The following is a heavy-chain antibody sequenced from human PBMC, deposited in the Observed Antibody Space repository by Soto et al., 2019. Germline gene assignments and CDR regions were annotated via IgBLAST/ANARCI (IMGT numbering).Heavy chain of an antibody. CDR1: GFTFSDYY. Sequence: QVQLVESGGGLVKPGGSLRLSCAASGFTFSDYYMSWIRQAPGKGLEWVSYISSSSSYTNYADSVKGRFTISRDNAKNSLYRQMNSLRAEDTAVYYCARVDGDYATDYWGQGTLVTVSS. J-gene: IGHJ4*02. CDR2: ISSSSSYT. V-gene: IGHV3-11*05. CDR3: ARVDGDYATDY. D-gene: IGHD4-17*01.